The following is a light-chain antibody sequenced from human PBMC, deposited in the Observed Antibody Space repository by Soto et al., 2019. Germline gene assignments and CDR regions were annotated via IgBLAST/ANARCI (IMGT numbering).Light chain of an antibody. V-gene: IGKV3-11*01. Sequence: EIVLTQSPTTLSLSPGERATLSCRASQSINSHLAWYQQKPGQAPRLLMYDASNRATDIPARFSGSGSGTDFTLTISSLDPEDFAVYYCQQRSNWPLTLGGGTKVEIK. CDR3: QQRSNWPLT. CDR2: DAS. J-gene: IGKJ4*01. CDR1: QSINSH.